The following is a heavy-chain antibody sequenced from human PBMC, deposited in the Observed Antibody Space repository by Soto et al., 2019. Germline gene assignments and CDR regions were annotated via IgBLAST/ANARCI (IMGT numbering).Heavy chain of an antibody. CDR1: GFTFSSYW. CDR3: ARGGYSSSWYGRVFFDY. CDR2: IKQDGSEK. V-gene: IGHV3-7*01. D-gene: IGHD6-13*01. J-gene: IGHJ4*02. Sequence: EVQLVESGGGLVQPGGSLRLSCAASGFTFSSYWMSWVRQAPGKGLEWVANIKQDGSEKYYVDSVKGRFTISRDNAKNSLYLQMNSLRAEDTAVYYCARGGYSSSWYGRVFFDYWGQGTLVTVSS.